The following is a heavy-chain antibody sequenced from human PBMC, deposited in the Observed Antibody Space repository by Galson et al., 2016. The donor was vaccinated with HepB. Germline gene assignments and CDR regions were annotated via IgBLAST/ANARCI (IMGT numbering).Heavy chain of an antibody. CDR3: AKGDGGYYLVVDS. J-gene: IGHJ4*02. CDR2: ISGDGGGT. CDR1: GFTSDDYA. D-gene: IGHD4-17*01. V-gene: IGHV3-43*02. Sequence: SLRLSCAASGFTSDDYAMHWVRQVPGKGLEWVSLISGDGGGTYYADSVKGRFTISRDNSKNSLYLQMNTLRTEDTALYYCAKGDGGYYLVVDSWGQGTLVTVSS.